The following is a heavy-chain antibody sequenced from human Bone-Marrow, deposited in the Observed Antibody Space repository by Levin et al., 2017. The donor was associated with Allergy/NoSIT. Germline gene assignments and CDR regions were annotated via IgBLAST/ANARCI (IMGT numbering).Heavy chain of an antibody. V-gene: IGHV4-59*01. CDR2: VFHSGNT. J-gene: IGHJ2*01. CDR1: DVSFNDSY. Sequence: SPTLSLPCNVSDVSFNDSYWGWLRQPPGKGLEWIGSVFHSGNTNSNPSLKSRVTISVDTSKNQFSLKLTSVTAADTAVYYCARDLGIMEGFFDLWGRGTLVTVSS. D-gene: IGHD1-1*01. CDR3: ARDLGIMEGFFDL.